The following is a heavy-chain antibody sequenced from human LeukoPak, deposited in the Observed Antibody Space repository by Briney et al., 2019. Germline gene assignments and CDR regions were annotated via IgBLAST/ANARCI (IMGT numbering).Heavy chain of an antibody. CDR1: GYSFTSYW. D-gene: IGHD6-13*01. CDR2: IYPGDSDT. J-gene: IGHJ3*02. CDR3: ARLEDRGSSWQEHDAFDI. Sequence: GESLKISCRGSGYSFTSYWIGWVRQMPGKGLEWMGIIYPGDSDTRYSPSFQGQVTISADKSISTAYLQWSSLKASDTAMYYCARLEDRGSSWQEHDAFDIWGQGTMVTVSS. V-gene: IGHV5-51*01.